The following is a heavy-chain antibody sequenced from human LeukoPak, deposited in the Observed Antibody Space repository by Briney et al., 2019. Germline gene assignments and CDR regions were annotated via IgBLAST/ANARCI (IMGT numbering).Heavy chain of an antibody. J-gene: IGHJ4*02. CDR3: AKSGGYYDSSGYRLAFADY. D-gene: IGHD3-22*01. CDR2: ISGSGGSK. CDR1: GFTFSSYA. V-gene: IGHV3-23*01. Sequence: GGSLRLSCAASGFTFSSYAMSWVRQAPGKGLEWVSAISGSGGSKYYADSVKGRFTISRDNSKNTLYLQMNSLRAEDTAVYYCAKSGGYYDSSGYRLAFADYWGQGTLVTVSS.